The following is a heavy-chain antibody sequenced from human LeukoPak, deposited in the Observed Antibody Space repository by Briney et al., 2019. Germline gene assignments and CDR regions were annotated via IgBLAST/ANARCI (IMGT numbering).Heavy chain of an antibody. CDR2: IGGDGIA. J-gene: IGHJ4*02. CDR1: GFTFTDHP. Sequence: GGSLRLSCGASGFTFTDHPMNWVRQAPGKGLEWISYIGGDGIAFYADSVKGRFTASKDDARNSMYLQMNSLRVEDTAVYYCARGYRYVVYWGQGTLVTVSS. CDR3: ARGYRYVVY. D-gene: IGHD6-13*01. V-gene: IGHV3-69-1*01.